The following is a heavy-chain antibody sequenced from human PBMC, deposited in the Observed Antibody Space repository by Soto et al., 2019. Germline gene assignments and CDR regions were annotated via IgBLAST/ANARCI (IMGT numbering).Heavy chain of an antibody. CDR1: GFTFSDYY. D-gene: IGHD6-13*01. V-gene: IGHV3-11*05. CDR2: INSSSTYT. Sequence: QVQLVESGGGLVKPGGSLRLSCAASGFTFSDYYMSWIRRAPGKGLEWVSYINSSSTYTNYADAVKGRFNISRDNAKNSLYLQMNSLRAEDTAVYYCARIIATAGGRRYFDLWGRGTLVTVYS. CDR3: ARIIATAGGRRYFDL. J-gene: IGHJ2*01.